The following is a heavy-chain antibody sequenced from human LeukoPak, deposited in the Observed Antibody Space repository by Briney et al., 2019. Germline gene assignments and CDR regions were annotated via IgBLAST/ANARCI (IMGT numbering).Heavy chain of an antibody. CDR2: IYPGDSDT. J-gene: IGHJ4*02. D-gene: IGHD3-22*01. Sequence: GEALQISCKGSGYSFTSYWIGWVRQMPGKGLEWMGIIYPGDSDTRYSPSFQGQVTISADKSISTAYLQWSSLKASDTAMYYCARVAERNYYDSSGYYDYWGQGTLVTVSS. CDR3: ARVAERNYYDSSGYYDY. V-gene: IGHV5-51*01. CDR1: GYSFTSYW.